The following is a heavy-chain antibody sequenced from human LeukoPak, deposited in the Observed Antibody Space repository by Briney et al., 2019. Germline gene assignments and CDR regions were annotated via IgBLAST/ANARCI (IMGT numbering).Heavy chain of an antibody. D-gene: IGHD3-22*01. V-gene: IGHV1-24*01. CDR2: FDPEDGET. CDR1: GYTLTELS. CDR3: ATDRRYYDSSGYTTVEFDY. J-gene: IGHJ4*02. Sequence: ASVKVSCKVSGYTLTELSMHWVRQAPGKGLEWMGGFDPEDGETIYAQKFQGRVTMTEDTSTDTAYVELSSLRSEDTAVYYCATDRRYYDSSGYTTVEFDYWGQGTLVTVSS.